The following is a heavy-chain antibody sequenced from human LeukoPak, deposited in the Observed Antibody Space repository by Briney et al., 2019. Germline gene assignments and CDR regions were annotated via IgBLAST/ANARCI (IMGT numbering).Heavy chain of an antibody. Sequence: PGGALRLSCAASGCTLSSYAMSWGRQGPGKGLEWVSSISGSGDSTYYADSVKGRFTISRYNSKNTLYLQMNSLRAEDTAVYYCARDGGRETRGRGLQLLWDYWGQGTLVTVSS. CDR1: GCTLSSYA. J-gene: IGHJ4*02. CDR2: ISGSGDST. V-gene: IGHV3-23*01. D-gene: IGHD3-16*01. CDR3: ARDGGRETRGRGLQLLWDY.